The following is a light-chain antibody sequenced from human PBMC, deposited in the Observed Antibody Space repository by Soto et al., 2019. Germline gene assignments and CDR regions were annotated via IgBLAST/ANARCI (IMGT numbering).Light chain of an antibody. J-gene: IGKJ5*01. CDR1: QSVSSN. V-gene: IGKV3-15*01. Sequence: EIVLTQSPGTLSLSPGERATLSRRASQSVSSNLAWYQQKPGQAPRLLIYGASTRATGIPARFSGSGSGTEFTLTISSLQSEDFAVYYCQQRSSWPITFGQGTRLENK. CDR3: QQRSSWPIT. CDR2: GAS.